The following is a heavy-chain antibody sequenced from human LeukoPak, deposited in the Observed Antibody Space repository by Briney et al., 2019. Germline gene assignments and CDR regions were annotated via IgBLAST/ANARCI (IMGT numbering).Heavy chain of an antibody. CDR1: EFTFSSYA. CDR2: ISGSGGST. V-gene: IGHV3-23*01. J-gene: IGHJ6*02. Sequence: GGSLRLSCAASEFTFSSYAMSWVRQAPGKGLEWVSPISGSGGSTYYADSVKGRFTISRDNSKNTLYLQMNSLRAEDTALYYCAKCRKYSSEGLDVWGQGTTVTVSS. CDR3: AKCRKYSSEGLDV. D-gene: IGHD6-19*01.